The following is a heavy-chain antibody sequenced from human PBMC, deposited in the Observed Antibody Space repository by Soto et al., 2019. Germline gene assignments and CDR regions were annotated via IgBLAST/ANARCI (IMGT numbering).Heavy chain of an antibody. D-gene: IGHD3-22*01. Sequence: QVQLVQSGAEVKKPGAAVKVSCKATGYTLTSYYMHWVRQAPGQGLEWMGIIDHSGGSTSFAQKFQDRVSMTRYTATSTRYMELSSLRSEDTAVYYCASDPSSYYERSGYQASGFDYGGQGTLVTVSS. CDR3: ASDPSSYYERSGYQASGFDY. CDR2: IDHSGGST. CDR1: GYTLTSYY. J-gene: IGHJ4*02. V-gene: IGHV1-46*01.